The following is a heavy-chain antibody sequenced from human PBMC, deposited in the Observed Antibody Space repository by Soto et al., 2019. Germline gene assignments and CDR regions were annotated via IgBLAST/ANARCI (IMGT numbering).Heavy chain of an antibody. CDR2: IYYSGST. J-gene: IGHJ6*02. V-gene: IGHV4-59*01. Sequence: PSETLSLTCTVSGGSISSYYWSWIRQPPGKGLEWIGYIYYSGSTNYNPSLKSRVTISVDTSKNQFSLKLSSVTAADTAVYYCATGGYPVSYGMDVWGQGTTVTVSS. D-gene: IGHD5-12*01. CDR1: GGSISSYY. CDR3: ATGGYPVSYGMDV.